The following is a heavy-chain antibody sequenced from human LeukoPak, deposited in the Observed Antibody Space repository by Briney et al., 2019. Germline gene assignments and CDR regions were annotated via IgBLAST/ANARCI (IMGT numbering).Heavy chain of an antibody. V-gene: IGHV4-39*07. CDR1: GGSISSNNYF. CDR3: AEVDSSGYQIDY. CDR2: IYDSGST. Sequence: PSETLSLTCTVSGGSISSNNYFWGWIRQPPGKGLEWIGSIYDSGSTYYNPSLKSRVTISVDTSKNQFSLNLGSVTAADTAVYYCAEVDSSGYQIDYWGQGTLVTVSS. D-gene: IGHD3-22*01. J-gene: IGHJ4*02.